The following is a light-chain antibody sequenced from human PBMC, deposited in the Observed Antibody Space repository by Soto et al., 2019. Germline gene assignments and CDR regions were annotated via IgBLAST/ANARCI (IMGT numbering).Light chain of an antibody. V-gene: IGLV2-14*01. CDR3: CSYTSDSTPYV. Sequence: QSALTQPASVSASPGQSITISCTGTSSDIGTYNFVSWYQHNPGKAPKLMIYDVAKRPSGVSNRFSGSKSGNTASLTISGLQTDDECDYYCCSYTSDSTPYVFGGGTKLTVL. J-gene: IGLJ1*01. CDR1: SSDIGTYNF. CDR2: DVA.